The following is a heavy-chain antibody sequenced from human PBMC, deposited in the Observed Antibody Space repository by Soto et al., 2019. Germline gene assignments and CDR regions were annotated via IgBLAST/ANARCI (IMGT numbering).Heavy chain of an antibody. Sequence: EVQVLESGGGLVRPGGSLRLSCSASGFTYTSYAMGWVRQAPGKGLEWVSAIGGGGISTYYADSVKGRFTISRDNSKNTLFLQMNSLSAEDTAFYYCEKRSGGYRPYYFDSWGQRTLVTVS. J-gene: IGHJ4*02. CDR1: GFTYTSYA. CDR3: EKRSGGYRPYYFDS. V-gene: IGHV3-23*01. D-gene: IGHD5-18*01. CDR2: IGGGGIST.